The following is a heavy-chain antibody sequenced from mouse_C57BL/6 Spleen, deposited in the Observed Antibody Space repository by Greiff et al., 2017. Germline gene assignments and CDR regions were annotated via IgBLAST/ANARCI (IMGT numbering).Heavy chain of an antibody. CDR2: INPNNGGT. CDR3: ARSYLLLPWFAY. D-gene: IGHD1-1*01. CDR1: GYTFTDYY. V-gene: IGHV1-26*01. Sequence: VQLQQSGPELVKPGASVKISCKASGYTFTDYYMHWVKQSHGKSLEWIGDINPNNGGTSYNQKFKGKATLTVDKSSSTAYMELRSLTSEDSAVYYCARSYLLLPWFAYWGQGTLVTVSA. J-gene: IGHJ3*01.